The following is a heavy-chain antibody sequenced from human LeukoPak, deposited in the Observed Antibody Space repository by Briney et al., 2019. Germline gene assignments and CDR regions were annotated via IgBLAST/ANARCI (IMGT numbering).Heavy chain of an antibody. J-gene: IGHJ6*03. CDR1: GGSVSGSTYY. CDR2: IYHSWSTT. V-gene: IGHV4-61*01. D-gene: IGHD3-22*01. Sequence: PSETLSLTCTVSGGSVSGSTYYWNWIREPPGEGLEWIGYIYHSWSTTNYNPSLKSRATITVDTSKNQFSLKLNYVTAADTAVYYCARDEDNSGRYYYYMDVWGKGTTVTVSS. CDR3: ARDEDNSGRYYYYMDV.